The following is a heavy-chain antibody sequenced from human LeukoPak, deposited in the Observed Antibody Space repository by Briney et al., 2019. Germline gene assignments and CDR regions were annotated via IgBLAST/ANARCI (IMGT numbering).Heavy chain of an antibody. D-gene: IGHD3-10*02. CDR3: ARRQTMFGYFAGEFDY. J-gene: IGHJ4*02. CDR2: IYYSGST. CDR1: GGSISSSSYY. V-gene: IGHV4-39*01. Sequence: SETLSLTCTVSGGSISSSSYYWGWIRQPPGKGLEWLGSIYYSGSTNNNPSLKSRVTISVDTSKNQFSLKLSSVTAADTAVYYCARRQTMFGYFAGEFDYWGQGTLVTVSS.